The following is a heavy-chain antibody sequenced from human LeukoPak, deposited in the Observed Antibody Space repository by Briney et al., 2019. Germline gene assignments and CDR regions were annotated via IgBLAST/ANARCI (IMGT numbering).Heavy chain of an antibody. CDR1: GGSISRYY. J-gene: IGHJ3*02. CDR2: IYYSGST. V-gene: IGHV4-59*01. CDR3: ARGRGSGWPDAFDI. Sequence: SETLSLTCTVSGGSISRYYWSWIRQPPGKGLEWIGYIYYSGSTNYNTSLKSRVTISVDTSKNQFSLKLSSVTAADTAVYYCARGRGSGWPDAFDIWGQGTMVTVSS. D-gene: IGHD6-19*01.